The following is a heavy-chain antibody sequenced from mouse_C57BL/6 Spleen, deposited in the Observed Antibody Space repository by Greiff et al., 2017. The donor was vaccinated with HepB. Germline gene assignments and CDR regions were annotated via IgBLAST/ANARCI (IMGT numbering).Heavy chain of an antibody. Sequence: EVKLQESGPGLVKPSQSLSLTCSVTGYSITSGYYWNWIRQFPGNKLEWMGYISYDGSNNYNPSLKNRISITRDTSKNQFCLKLNSVTTEDTATYYRALYYYGSSWAWFAYWGQGTLVTVSA. CDR1: GYSITSGYY. CDR3: ALYYYGSSWAWFAY. V-gene: IGHV3-6*01. J-gene: IGHJ3*01. CDR2: ISYDGSN. D-gene: IGHD1-1*01.